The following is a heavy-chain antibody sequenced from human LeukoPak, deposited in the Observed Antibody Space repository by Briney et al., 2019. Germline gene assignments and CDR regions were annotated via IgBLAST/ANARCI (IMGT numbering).Heavy chain of an antibody. Sequence: SETLSLTCTVSGGSISSYYWSWIRQPAGKGLEWIGRICTSGSTNYNPSLKSRVTMSVDTSKNQFSLKLSSVTAADTAVYYCARVCSSTSCYGSDYWGQGTLVTVSS. CDR2: ICTSGST. CDR3: ARVCSSTSCYGSDY. J-gene: IGHJ4*02. CDR1: GGSISSYY. D-gene: IGHD2-2*01. V-gene: IGHV4-4*07.